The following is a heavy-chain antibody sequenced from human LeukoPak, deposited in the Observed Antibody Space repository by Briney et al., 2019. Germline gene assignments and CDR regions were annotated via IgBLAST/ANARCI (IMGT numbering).Heavy chain of an antibody. V-gene: IGHV3-23*01. CDR1: GFTFSSYA. CDR2: VSGNGAGT. Sequence: PGGSLRLSCAASGFTFSSYAMSWVRQAPGKGLEWVSGVSGNGAGTYYADSVKGRFTISRDNSKNTLYMQMNSLRAEDTAVYYCAKDATMTTDCYFDLWGRGTLVTVSS. CDR3: AKDATMTTDCYFDL. D-gene: IGHD4-17*01. J-gene: IGHJ2*01.